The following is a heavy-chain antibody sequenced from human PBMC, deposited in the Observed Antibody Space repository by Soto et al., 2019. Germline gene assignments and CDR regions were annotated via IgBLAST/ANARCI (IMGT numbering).Heavy chain of an antibody. CDR3: ARDILYYYYDNSGYLDY. D-gene: IGHD3-22*01. CDR2: IWYDGSNK. V-gene: IGHV3-33*01. Sequence: QVQLVESGGGVVQPGRSLRLSCAASGFTFSSYGMHWVRQAPGKGLEWVAVIWYDGSNKYYADSVKGRFTISRDNSKNTLYLQMNSLRAEDTAVYYCARDILYYYYDNSGYLDYWGQGTLVTVSS. CDR1: GFTFSSYG. J-gene: IGHJ4*02.